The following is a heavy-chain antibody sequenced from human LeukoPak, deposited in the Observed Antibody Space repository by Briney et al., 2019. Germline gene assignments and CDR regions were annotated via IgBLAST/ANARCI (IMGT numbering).Heavy chain of an antibody. CDR1: GYTFTGYY. D-gene: IGHD6-6*01. Sequence: ASVKVSCKASGYTFTGYYMHWVRQAPGQGLEWMGWINPDSGGTNYAQKFQGRVTMTRDTSISTAYMQLSRLSSDDTAVYYCARDLNRGSSPDYWGQGTLVTVSS. J-gene: IGHJ4*02. CDR2: INPDSGGT. CDR3: ARDLNRGSSPDY. V-gene: IGHV1-2*02.